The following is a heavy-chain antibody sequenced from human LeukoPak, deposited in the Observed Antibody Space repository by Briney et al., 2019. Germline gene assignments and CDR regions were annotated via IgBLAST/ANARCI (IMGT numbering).Heavy chain of an antibody. V-gene: IGHV4-61*01. Sequence: SETLSLTCTVSGYSISSGYYWGWIRQPPGKGLEWIGYMYYRGSTNYNPSLKSRVTILVDTSKNQFSLKLSSVTAADTAVYYCARNGGSYSFDYWGQGTLVTVSS. CDR3: ARNGGSYSFDY. J-gene: IGHJ4*02. CDR2: MYYRGST. D-gene: IGHD1-26*01. CDR1: GYSISSGYY.